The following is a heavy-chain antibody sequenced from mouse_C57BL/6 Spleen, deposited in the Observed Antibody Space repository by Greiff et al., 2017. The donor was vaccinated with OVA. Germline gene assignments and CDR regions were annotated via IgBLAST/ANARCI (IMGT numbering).Heavy chain of an antibody. J-gene: IGHJ3*01. V-gene: IGHV1-52*01. CDR1: GYTFTSYW. Sequence: VQLQQSGPELVKPGASVKISCKASGYTFTSYWMHWVKQRPIQGLEWIGNIDPSDSETHYNQKFKDKATLTVDKSSSTAYMQLSSLTSEDSAVYYCAREGTAQATGFAYWGQGTLVTVSA. CDR2: IDPSDSET. CDR3: AREGTAQATGFAY. D-gene: IGHD3-2*02.